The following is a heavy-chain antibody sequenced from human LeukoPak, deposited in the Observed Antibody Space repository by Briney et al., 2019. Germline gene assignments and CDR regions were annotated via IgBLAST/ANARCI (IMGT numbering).Heavy chain of an antibody. CDR3: ARRSSGWRVIDY. Sequence: GGSLRLSCAASGFTFGSYAFHWVRQAPGKGLEWVAVISYDGSNKYYADSVKGRFTISRDNSKNTLYLQMNSLRAEDTAVYYCARRSSGWRVIDYWGQGTLVTVSS. D-gene: IGHD6-19*01. CDR2: ISYDGSNK. J-gene: IGHJ4*02. V-gene: IGHV3-30*04. CDR1: GFTFGSYA.